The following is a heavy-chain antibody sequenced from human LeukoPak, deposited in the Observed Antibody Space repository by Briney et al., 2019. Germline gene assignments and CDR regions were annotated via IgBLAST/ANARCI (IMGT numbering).Heavy chain of an antibody. J-gene: IGHJ4*02. V-gene: IGHV3-53*01. CDR3: AKPRGGTYYVFDY. D-gene: IGHD1-26*01. CDR1: GFTVSSNY. Sequence: GGSLRLSCAASGFTVSSNYMSWVRQAPGKGLEWVSVIYSGGSTYYADSVKGRFTISRDNSKNTLYLQMNSLRAEDTAVYYCAKPRGGTYYVFDYWGQGTLVTVSS. CDR2: IYSGGST.